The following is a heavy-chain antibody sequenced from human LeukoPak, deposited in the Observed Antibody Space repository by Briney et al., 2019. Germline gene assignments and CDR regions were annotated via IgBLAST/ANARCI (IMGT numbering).Heavy chain of an antibody. V-gene: IGHV3-11*04. CDR1: GFTLSDYY. Sequence: GGSLRLSRAASGFTLSDYYMSWIRQAPGKGLEWVSYISSSGSTIYYADSVKGRFTISRDNAKNSLYLQMNRLSAEDTAVYYCARETGTTVDYWGQGTLVTVSS. CDR2: ISSSGSTI. CDR3: ARETGTTVDY. J-gene: IGHJ4*02. D-gene: IGHD1-1*01.